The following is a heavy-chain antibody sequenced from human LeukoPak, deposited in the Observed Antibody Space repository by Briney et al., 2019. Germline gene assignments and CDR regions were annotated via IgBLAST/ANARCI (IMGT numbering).Heavy chain of an antibody. J-gene: IGHJ4*02. V-gene: IGHV3-48*03. CDR2: ISRSGSTI. D-gene: IGHD3-22*01. Sequence: GGSLRLSCAASGFIFSTSEMNWVRQAPGKGLEWVSYISRSGSTIYYADSVKGRFTISRDNAKNSLYLQMKSLRAEDTAVYYCARRGYYDNSGYDYWGQGTLVTVSS. CDR1: GFIFSTSE. CDR3: ARRGYYDNSGYDY.